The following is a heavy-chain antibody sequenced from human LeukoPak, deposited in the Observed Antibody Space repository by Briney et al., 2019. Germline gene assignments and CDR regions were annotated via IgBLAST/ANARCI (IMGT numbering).Heavy chain of an antibody. CDR3: ARRIYWQVVQEGFDY. CDR1: GFTLSTYS. D-gene: IGHD6-13*01. J-gene: IGHJ4*02. V-gene: IGHV3-21*01. Sequence: GGSLRLSCAASGFTLSTYSMNWVRQAPGKGLEWVSSISSSSSYIDYADSVKGRFTISRDNAKNSLYLQMNSLRAEDTAVYYCARRIYWQVVQEGFDYWGQGTLVTVSS. CDR2: ISSSSSYI.